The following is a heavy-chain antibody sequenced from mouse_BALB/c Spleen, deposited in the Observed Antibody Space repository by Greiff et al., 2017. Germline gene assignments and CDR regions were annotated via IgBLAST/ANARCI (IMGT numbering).Heavy chain of an antibody. J-gene: IGHJ3*01. CDR3: ARYDLFAY. V-gene: IGHV3-6*02. CDR1: GYSITSGYY. CDR2: ISYDGSN. Sequence: EVQLVESGPGLVKPSQSLSLTCSVTGYSITSGYYWNWIRQFPGNKLEWMGYISYDGSNNYNPSLKNRISITRDTSKNQFFLKLNSVTTEDTATYYCARYDLFAYWGQGTLVTVSA. D-gene: IGHD2-4*01.